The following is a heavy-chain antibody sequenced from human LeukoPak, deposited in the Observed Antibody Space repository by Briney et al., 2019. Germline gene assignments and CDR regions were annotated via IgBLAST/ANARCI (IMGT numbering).Heavy chain of an antibody. CDR2: ISGSGGGT. J-gene: IGHJ4*02. D-gene: IGHD3-9*01. V-gene: IGHV3-23*01. CDR1: GFIFNTNA. CDR3: AKQTGPTTYGSFDY. Sequence: GGSLRLSCAASGFIFNTNAMSWVRQAPGKGLEWVSTISGSGGGTFYADSVKGRFTISRDNSNNTMYLQMNSLRAEDTAVYYCAKQTGPTTYGSFDYWGQGTLVTVSS.